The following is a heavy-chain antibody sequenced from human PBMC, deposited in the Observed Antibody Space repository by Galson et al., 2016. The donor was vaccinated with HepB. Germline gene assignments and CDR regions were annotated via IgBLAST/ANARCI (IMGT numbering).Heavy chain of an antibody. J-gene: IGHJ4*02. D-gene: IGHD2-2*02. CDR3: ARSQSRYCSSTSCYTMWGY. Sequence: SVKVSCKASGGTFSSYAISWVRQAPGQGLEWMGGIIPIFGTANYAQKFQGRVTITAYKSTSTAYMELSSLRSEDTAVYYCARSQSRYCSSTSCYTMWGYWGQGTLVTVSS. CDR1: GGTFSSYA. CDR2: IIPIFGTA. V-gene: IGHV1-69*06.